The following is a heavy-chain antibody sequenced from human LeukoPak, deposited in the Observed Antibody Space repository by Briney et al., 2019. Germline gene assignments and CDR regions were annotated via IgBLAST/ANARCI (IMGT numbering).Heavy chain of an antibody. V-gene: IGHV3-30*04. J-gene: IGHJ4*02. D-gene: IGHD3-9*01. CDR1: GFTFSSYA. CDR3: ARGGFLAGYPLGY. CDR2: ISYGGSNK. Sequence: PGGSLRLSCAASGFTFSSYAMHWVRQAPGKGLEWVAVISYGGSNKYYADSVKGRFTISRDNSKNTLYLQMNSLRAEDTAVYYCARGGFLAGYPLGYWGQGTLVTVSS.